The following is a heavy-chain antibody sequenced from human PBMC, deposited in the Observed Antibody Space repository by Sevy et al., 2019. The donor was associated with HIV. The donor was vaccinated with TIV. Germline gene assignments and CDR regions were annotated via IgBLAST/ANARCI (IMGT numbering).Heavy chain of an antibody. J-gene: IGHJ3*02. V-gene: IGHV3-74*01. CDR1: GFTVSSYW. CDR2: INSVGSDA. Sequence: GGSLRLSCAASGFTVSSYWMHWVRQAPGKGLVWVSRINSVGSDAHYADSVKGRFTISRDNAEKTLYLQMNSLRAEDTALYFCARDSSARSDSGLSSSWVFAFDIWGQGTMVTVSS. CDR3: ARDSSARSDSGLSSSWVFAFDI. D-gene: IGHD6-13*01.